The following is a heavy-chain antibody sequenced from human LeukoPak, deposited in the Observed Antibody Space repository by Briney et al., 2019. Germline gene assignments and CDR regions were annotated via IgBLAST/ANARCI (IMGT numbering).Heavy chain of an antibody. J-gene: IGHJ5*02. CDR2: ISYDGSNK. D-gene: IGHD3-9*01. V-gene: IGHV3-30*03. CDR1: GFSFSSYG. Sequence: GGSLRLSCAASGFSFSSYGMHWVRQAPGKGPEWVAVISYDGSNKYYADSVKGRFTISRDNSKNTLYLQMNSLRAEDTAAYYCARAADYDILTAALDPWGQGTLVTVSS. CDR3: ARAADYDILTAALDP.